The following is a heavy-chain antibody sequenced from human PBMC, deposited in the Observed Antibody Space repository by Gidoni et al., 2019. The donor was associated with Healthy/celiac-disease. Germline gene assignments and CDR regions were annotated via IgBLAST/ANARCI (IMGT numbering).Heavy chain of an antibody. J-gene: IGHJ4*02. CDR3: AKPHREGAQIAVGPGYFDY. D-gene: IGHD6-19*01. CDR2: ISGSGGST. CDR1: GFTFSSYA. V-gene: IGHV3-23*04. Sequence: EVQLVESGGGLVQPGGSLRLSCAASGFTFSSYAMSWVRQAPGKGLEWVSAISGSGGSTYYADSVKGRFTISRDNSKNTLYLQMNSLRAEDTAVYYCAKPHREGAQIAVGPGYFDYWGQGTLVTVSS.